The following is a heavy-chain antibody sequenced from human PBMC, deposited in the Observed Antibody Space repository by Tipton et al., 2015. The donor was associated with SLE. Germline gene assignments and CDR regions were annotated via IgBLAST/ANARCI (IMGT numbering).Heavy chain of an antibody. V-gene: IGHV4-34*01. CDR1: GGSFSGYY. CDR3: ARSSLYSEDNYYYYYYMDV. D-gene: IGHD2-21*01. J-gene: IGHJ6*03. Sequence: TLSLTCAVYGGSFSGYYWSWIRQPPGKGLEWIGEINHSGSTNYNPSLKSRVTISVDKSKKQFSLKLSSVTAADTAVYYCARSSLYSEDNYYYYYYMDVWGKGTTVTVSS. CDR2: INHSGST.